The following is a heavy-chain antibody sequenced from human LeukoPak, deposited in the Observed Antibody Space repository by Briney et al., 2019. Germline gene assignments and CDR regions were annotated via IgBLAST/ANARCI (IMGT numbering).Heavy chain of an antibody. Sequence: ASVKVSCKASGYTFTSYGISWVRQAPGQGLEWMGWISAYNGNTNYAQKLQGRVTITADESTSTAYMELSSLRSGDTAVYYCARDGTTYYYGSGSYNNWFDPWGQGTLVTVSS. CDR3: ARDGTTYYYGSGSYNNWFDP. D-gene: IGHD3-10*01. CDR2: ISAYNGNT. J-gene: IGHJ5*02. CDR1: GYTFTSYG. V-gene: IGHV1-18*01.